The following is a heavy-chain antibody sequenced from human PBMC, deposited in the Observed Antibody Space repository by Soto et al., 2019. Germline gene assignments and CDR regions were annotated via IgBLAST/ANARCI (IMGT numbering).Heavy chain of an antibody. CDR3: ARLVGGGYSSSWTFDY. V-gene: IGHV1-69*13. J-gene: IGHJ4*02. Sequence: ASVKVSCKASGGTFSSYAISWVRQAPGQGLEWMGGIIPIFGTANYAQKFQGRVTITADESTSTAYMELSSLRSEDTAVYYCARLVGGGYSSSWTFDYWGQGTLVTVSS. CDR1: GGTFSSYA. D-gene: IGHD6-13*01. CDR2: IIPIFGTA.